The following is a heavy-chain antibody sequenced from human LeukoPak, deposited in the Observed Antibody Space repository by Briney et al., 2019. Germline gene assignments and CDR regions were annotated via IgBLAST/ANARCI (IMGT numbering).Heavy chain of an antibody. CDR2: IIPIFGTA. D-gene: IGHD3-22*01. CDR3: ASQNYYDSSGSSIIDY. V-gene: IGHV1-69*05. CDR1: GGTFSSYA. Sequence: EASVKVSCKASGGTFSSYAISWVRQAPGQGLEWMGGIIPIFGTANYAQKFQGRVTITTDESTSTAYMELSSLRSEDTAVYYCASQNYYDSSGSSIIDYWGQGTLVTVSS. J-gene: IGHJ4*02.